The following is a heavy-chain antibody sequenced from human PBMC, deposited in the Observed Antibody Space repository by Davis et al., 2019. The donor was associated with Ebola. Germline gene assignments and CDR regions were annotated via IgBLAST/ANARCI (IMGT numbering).Heavy chain of an antibody. V-gene: IGHV3-74*01. CDR2: INGDGSRT. CDR1: GFTFSRHW. CDR3: ARSPYYYYYAMDV. Sequence: GESLKISCAASGFTFSRHWMHWVRQVPGKGLVWVSRINGDGSRTTYADSVKGRFTISRDKSKNTVYLQMSSLRTEDTAVYFCARSPYYYYYAMDVWGKGTTVTVSS. J-gene: IGHJ6*04.